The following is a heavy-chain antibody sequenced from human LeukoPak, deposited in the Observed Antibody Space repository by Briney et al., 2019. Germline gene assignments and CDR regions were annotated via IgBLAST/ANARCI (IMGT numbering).Heavy chain of an antibody. J-gene: IGHJ3*02. CDR2: IKQDGSEK. V-gene: IGHV3-7*01. CDR1: GFTFSSYW. Sequence: GGSLRLSCAASGFTFSSYWMSWVRQAPGKGLEWVANIKQDGSEKYYVDSVKGRFTISRDNAKNSLYLQMNSLRAEDTAVYYCARRIAALGMWAFDIWGQGTMVTVSS. D-gene: IGHD6-6*01. CDR3: ARRIAALGMWAFDI.